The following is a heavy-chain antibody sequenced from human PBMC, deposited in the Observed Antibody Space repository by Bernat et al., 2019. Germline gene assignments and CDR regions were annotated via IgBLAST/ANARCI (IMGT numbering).Heavy chain of an antibody. CDR3: ARGSSTWGSYRYTDYFDY. Sequence: QVQLQESGPGLVKPSQTLSLTCTVSGGSISSGGYYWSWIRQHPGKGLEWIGYIYYSGSTYYNPSLKSRVTISVDTSKNQFSLKLSSVTAAETAVYYCARGSSTWGSYRYTDYFDYWGQGTLVTVSS. J-gene: IGHJ4*02. D-gene: IGHD3-16*02. CDR1: GGSISSGGYY. V-gene: IGHV4-31*03. CDR2: IYYSGST.